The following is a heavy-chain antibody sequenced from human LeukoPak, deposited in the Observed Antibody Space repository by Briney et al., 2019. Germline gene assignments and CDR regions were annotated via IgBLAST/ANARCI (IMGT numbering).Heavy chain of an antibody. V-gene: IGHV4-39*07. CDR3: ARDWAGGSTMIRGIEFDH. J-gene: IGHJ4*02. CDR2: IYHSGST. CDR1: GVSISSSVYY. Sequence: SETLSLTCTVSGVSISSSVYYWGWIRQPPGKGLEWIGSIYHSGSTYYNPSLNSRVTISVDMSKNQFSLKLTSVTAADTAVYYCARDWAGGSTMIRGIEFDHWGQGTLVTVSS. D-gene: IGHD3-10*01.